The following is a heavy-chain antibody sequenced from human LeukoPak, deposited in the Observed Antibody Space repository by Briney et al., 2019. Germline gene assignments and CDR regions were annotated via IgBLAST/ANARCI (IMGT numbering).Heavy chain of an antibody. CDR3: AKDLPLGYWPRAPLVLNYFDP. V-gene: IGHV3-23*01. D-gene: IGHD2-15*01. Sequence: GGSLRLSCAASGFTFSSYAMSWVRQAPGKGLEWVSLISASGGSTYYADSMQGRFTVSRDNSKNTLYLQIDSLRAEDTAVYYCAKDLPLGYWPRAPLVLNYFDPWGQGTLVTVSS. CDR2: ISASGGST. J-gene: IGHJ5*02. CDR1: GFTFSSYA.